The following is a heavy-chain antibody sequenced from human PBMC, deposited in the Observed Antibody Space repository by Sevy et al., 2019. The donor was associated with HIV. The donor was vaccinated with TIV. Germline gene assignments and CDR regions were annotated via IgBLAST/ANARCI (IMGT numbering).Heavy chain of an antibody. D-gene: IGHD2-2*01. CDR3: AREVLGVVVPAAIFDY. Sequence: GGSLRLSCAASGFTFSSYGMHWVRQAPGKGLEWVAVIWYDGSNKYYADSVKGRFTISRDNSKNTLYLQRNSLRAEETAVYYCAREVLGVVVPAAIFDYWGQGTLVTVSS. V-gene: IGHV3-33*01. J-gene: IGHJ4*02. CDR1: GFTFSSYG. CDR2: IWYDGSNK.